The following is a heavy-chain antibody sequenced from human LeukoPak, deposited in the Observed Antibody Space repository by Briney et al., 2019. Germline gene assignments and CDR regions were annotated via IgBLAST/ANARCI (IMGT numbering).Heavy chain of an antibody. CDR1: GFSLSTSGMC. CDR3: ARCMVRGVPSDY. Sequence: SGPTLVNPTQTLTLTCTFSGFSLSTSGMCVSWIRQPPGKALEWLARIDWDDDKYYSTSLKTRLTISKDTSKNQVVLTMTNMDPVDTATYYCARCMVRGVPSDYWGQGTLVTVSS. D-gene: IGHD3-10*01. J-gene: IGHJ4*02. CDR2: IDWDDDK. V-gene: IGHV2-70*11.